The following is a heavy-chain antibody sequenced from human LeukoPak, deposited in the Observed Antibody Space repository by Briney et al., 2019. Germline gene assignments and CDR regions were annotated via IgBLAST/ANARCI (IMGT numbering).Heavy chain of an antibody. Sequence: GGSLRLSCAASGFTVSSNYMTWVRQAPGKGLEWVSSISSSSSYIYYADSVKGRFTISRDNAKNSLYLQMNSLRAEDTAVYYCARDGYSGSYLRFDPWGQGTLVTVSS. D-gene: IGHD1-26*01. V-gene: IGHV3-21*01. CDR2: ISSSSSYI. CDR3: ARDGYSGSYLRFDP. J-gene: IGHJ5*02. CDR1: GFTVSSNY.